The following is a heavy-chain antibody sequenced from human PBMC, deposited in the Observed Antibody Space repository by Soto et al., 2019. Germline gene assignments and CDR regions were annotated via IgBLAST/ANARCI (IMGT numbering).Heavy chain of an antibody. V-gene: IGHV4-30-2*05. Sequence: PSETLSLTCAVSGGSISSDYYSWSWIRQPPGKDLEWIGYIYHGGTTYYNPSLKSRLTMSLDTSQNQFSLRLNSVTDADTAVYYCARVPSPFDYYYAMDVWGQGTTVTVSS. J-gene: IGHJ6*02. CDR1: GGSISSDYYS. CDR3: ARVPSPFDYYYAMDV. D-gene: IGHD3-16*01. CDR2: IYHGGTT.